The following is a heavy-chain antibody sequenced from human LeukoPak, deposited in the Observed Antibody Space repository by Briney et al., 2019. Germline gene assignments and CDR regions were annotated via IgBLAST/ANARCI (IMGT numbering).Heavy chain of an antibody. V-gene: IGHV4-59*08. J-gene: IGHJ4*02. D-gene: IGHD3-3*01. CDR3: ARHASDFWSGYLDY. CDR1: GGSISSYY. CDR2: IYYSGST. Sequence: SSETLSLTCTVSGGSISSYYWSWIRQPPGKGLEWIGYIYYSGSTNYNPSLKSRVTISVDTSKDQFSLKLSSVTAADTAVYYCARHASDFWSGYLDYWGQGTMVTVSS.